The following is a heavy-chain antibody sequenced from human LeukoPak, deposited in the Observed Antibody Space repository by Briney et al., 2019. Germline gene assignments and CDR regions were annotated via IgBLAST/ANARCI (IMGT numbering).Heavy chain of an antibody. J-gene: IGHJ4*02. V-gene: IGHV1-2*04. Sequence: ASVKVSCKASGYIFFGYYMHWVRQAPGQGLEWMGWINPNNGRTKIAQKFQGWVTMTRDTSISTAYMELSRLKSDDTAVYYCARRAHNSGFDLWGQGTLVTVSS. D-gene: IGHD3-22*01. CDR1: GYIFFGYY. CDR3: ARRAHNSGFDL. CDR2: INPNNGRT.